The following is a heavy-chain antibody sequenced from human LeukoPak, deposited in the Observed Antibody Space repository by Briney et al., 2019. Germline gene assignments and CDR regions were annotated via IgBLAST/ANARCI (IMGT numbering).Heavy chain of an antibody. CDR2: IYYSGST. CDR3: ARGPHYDILTGYNWYFGL. D-gene: IGHD3-9*01. CDR1: GGSISSGGYY. Sequence: SETLSLTCIVSGGSISSGGYYWSWIRQHPGKGREWIGYIYYSGSTYYNPSLKSRVTISVDTSKNQFSLKLSSVTAADTAVYYCARGPHYDILTGYNWYFGLWGRGTLVTVSS. J-gene: IGHJ2*01. V-gene: IGHV4-31*03.